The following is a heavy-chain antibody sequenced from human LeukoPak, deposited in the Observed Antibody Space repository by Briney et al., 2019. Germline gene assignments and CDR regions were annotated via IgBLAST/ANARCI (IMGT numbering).Heavy chain of an antibody. CDR3: TTLVGAPTY. V-gene: IGHV3-15*01. D-gene: IGHD1-26*01. CDR1: GFTFNYAW. Sequence: GGSLRLSCAASGFTFNYAWMTWVRQAPGKGLEWVGRIKSKTDGGATDYAAPVKSRFSISRDDLKSTLYLQMTSLKTEDTAVYYCTTLVGAPTYWGQGTLVTVSS. J-gene: IGHJ4*02. CDR2: IKSKTDGGAT.